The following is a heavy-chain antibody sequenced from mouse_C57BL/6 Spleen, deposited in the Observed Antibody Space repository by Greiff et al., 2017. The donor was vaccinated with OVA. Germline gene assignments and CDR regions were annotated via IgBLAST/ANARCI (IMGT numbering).Heavy chain of an antibody. J-gene: IGHJ1*03. Sequence: EVMLVESGEGLVKPGGSLKLSCAASGFTFSSYAMSWVRQTPEKRLEWVAYISSGGDYIYYADTVKGRFTISRDNARNTLYLQMSSLKSEDTAMYYCTRDPFYYYGSSYWYFDVWGTGTTVTVSS. CDR1: GFTFSSYA. V-gene: IGHV5-9-1*02. CDR3: TRDPFYYYGSSYWYFDV. D-gene: IGHD1-1*01. CDR2: ISSGGDYI.